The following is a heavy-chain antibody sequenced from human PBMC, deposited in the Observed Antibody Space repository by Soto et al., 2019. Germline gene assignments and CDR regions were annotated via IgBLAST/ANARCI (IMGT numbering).Heavy chain of an antibody. V-gene: IGHV4-31*03. D-gene: IGHD3-22*01. J-gene: IGHJ1*01. CDR2: IYYSGST. CDR3: ARGSSSGYYVAEYFQH. Sequence: SETLSLTCTVSGGSISSGGYYWSWIRQHPGKGLEWIGYIYYSGSTYYNPSLKSRVTISVDTSKNQFSLKLSSVTAADTAVYYCARGSSSGYYVAEYFQHWGQGTLVTVSS. CDR1: GGSISSGGYY.